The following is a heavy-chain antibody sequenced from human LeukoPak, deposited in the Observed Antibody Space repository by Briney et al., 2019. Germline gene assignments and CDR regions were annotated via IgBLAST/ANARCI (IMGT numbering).Heavy chain of an antibody. CDR2: ISTSSSYI. CDR3: ARDRWLQSQRYFDY. V-gene: IGHV3-21*01. Sequence: PGGSLRLSCAASGFTFSSYSMNWVRQAPGKGLEWVSSISTSSSYIYYADSVKGRFTISRDNAKNSLYVQMDSLRAEDTAVYYCARDRWLQSQRYFDYWGQGTLVTVSS. CDR1: GFTFSSYS. J-gene: IGHJ4*02. D-gene: IGHD5-24*01.